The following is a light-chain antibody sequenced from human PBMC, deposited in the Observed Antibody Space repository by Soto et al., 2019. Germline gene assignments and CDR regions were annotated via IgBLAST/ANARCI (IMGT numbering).Light chain of an antibody. CDR3: QQYNTWSPLT. V-gene: IGKV3-15*01. CDR2: GAS. Sequence: EXXXTQSXATXXVSPGERATLSCRASQSVSNNLAWYQQKPGQAPRLLIYGASTRATGIPARFSGSGSGTEFTLTISSLQSEDFAVYYCQQYNTWSPLTFGGGTKVETK. J-gene: IGKJ4*01. CDR1: QSVSNN.